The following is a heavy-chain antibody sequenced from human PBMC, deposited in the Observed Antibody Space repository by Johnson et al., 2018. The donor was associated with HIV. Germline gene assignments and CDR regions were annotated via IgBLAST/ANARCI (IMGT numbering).Heavy chain of an antibody. Sequence: QVQLVESGGGLVKPGGSLRLSCAASGFSFSDHYMSWIRQAPGKGLEWVSYISSSGSTIYYADSVKGRFTVSRDNAKNSLYLQMNSLRAEDTAMYYCARGMWIPEIDAIDIWGQWTMVTVSS. V-gene: IGHV3-11*04. J-gene: IGHJ3*02. CDR2: ISSSGSTI. D-gene: IGHD5-18*01. CDR3: ARGMWIPEIDAIDI. CDR1: GFSFSDHY.